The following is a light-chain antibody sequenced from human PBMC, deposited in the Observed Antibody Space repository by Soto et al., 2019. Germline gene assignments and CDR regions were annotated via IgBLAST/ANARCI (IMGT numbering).Light chain of an antibody. CDR3: QQRNMWPIT. Sequence: EIVLTQSPGTLSLSPGERATLSGSASQTFRNLLAWYQQKPGQPPRLLIYDGYYRATDTPPRFSGSGSGTDFTLTISSLEPEDSAVYYCQQRNMWPITFGQGTRLEIK. CDR1: QTFRNL. J-gene: IGKJ5*01. CDR2: DGY. V-gene: IGKV3-11*01.